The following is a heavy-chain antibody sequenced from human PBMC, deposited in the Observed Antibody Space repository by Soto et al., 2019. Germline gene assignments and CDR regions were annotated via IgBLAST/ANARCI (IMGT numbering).Heavy chain of an antibody. CDR1: GYTFTSYG. Sequence: QVQLVQSGAEVKKPGASVKVSCKASGYTFTSYGISWVRQAPGQGLEWMGWISGYNGDTNYAQKLQGRVTMTTDTSTSTGYMELRSLRSDDTAVYYCARAPQTVAGAGIWYWGQGSLVTVSS. V-gene: IGHV1-18*04. CDR3: ARAPQTVAGAGIWY. D-gene: IGHD6-13*01. CDR2: ISGYNGDT. J-gene: IGHJ4*02.